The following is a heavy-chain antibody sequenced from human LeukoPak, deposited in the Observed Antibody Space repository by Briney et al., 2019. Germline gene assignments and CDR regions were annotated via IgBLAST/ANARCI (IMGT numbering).Heavy chain of an antibody. CDR1: GFTFSSYA. CDR2: ISYDGSNK. V-gene: IGHV3-30*14. J-gene: IGHJ4*02. CDR3: ASDPLY. Sequence: GGSLRLSCAASGFTFSSYAMHWVRQAPGKGLEWVAVISYDGSNKYYADSVKGRFTISRDNSKNTLHLQMNSLRAEDTAVYFCASDPLYWGLGTLVTVSS.